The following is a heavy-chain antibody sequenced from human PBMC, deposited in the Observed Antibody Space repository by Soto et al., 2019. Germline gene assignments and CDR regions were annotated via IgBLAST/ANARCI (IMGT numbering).Heavy chain of an antibody. J-gene: IGHJ3*02. D-gene: IGHD2-2*01. Sequence: LRLSCPASGFTFNNHAMSWIRQAPGKGLEWVSTNSASGGSTYYAGSVKGRFTISRDNSKNTVYLQMKSLRVEDTAVYYCAKMGGSEYELLGPDAFDIWGQGTMVTVSS. CDR2: NSASGGST. CDR3: AKMGGSEYELLGPDAFDI. CDR1: GFTFNNHA. V-gene: IGHV3-23*01.